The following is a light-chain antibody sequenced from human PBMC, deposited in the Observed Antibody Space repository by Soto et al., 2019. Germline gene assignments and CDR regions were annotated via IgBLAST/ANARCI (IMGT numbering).Light chain of an antibody. CDR3: PRYGGSYT. CDR2: GAS. Sequence: EIVLTQSPGTLSLSPGERATLSCRASQSVSSSYLAWDQQKPGQAPRLLIYGASSRATGIPDRFSGSGSGTDFTLTISRLEPEDFAVYYCPRYGGSYTFRQGTKLEIK. CDR1: QSVSSSY. V-gene: IGKV3-20*01. J-gene: IGKJ2*01.